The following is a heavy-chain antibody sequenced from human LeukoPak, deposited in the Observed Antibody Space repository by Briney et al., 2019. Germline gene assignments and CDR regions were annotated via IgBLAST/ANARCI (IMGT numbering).Heavy chain of an antibody. CDR3: ASENSGWYLNY. D-gene: IGHD6-19*01. CDR2: IYHSGST. CDR1: GGYISSSSYY. V-gene: IGHV4-39*07. Sequence: LETLSLTCTVSGGYISSSSYYWGWIRQPPGKGLEWIGSIYHSGSTYYNPSLKSRVTISVDTSKNQFSLKVSSVTAADTAVYYCASENSGWYLNYWGQGTLVTVSS. J-gene: IGHJ4*02.